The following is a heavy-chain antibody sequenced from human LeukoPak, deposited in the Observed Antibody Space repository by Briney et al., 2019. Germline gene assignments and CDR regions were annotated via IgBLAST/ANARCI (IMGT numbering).Heavy chain of an antibody. J-gene: IGHJ4*02. D-gene: IGHD6-6*01. V-gene: IGHV4-39*01. CDR3: ARLSAPQGY. CDR2: IYYSGST. CDR1: GGSISSSSYY. Sequence: SETLSLTCTVSGGSISSSSYYWGWIRQPPGKGLERIGSIYYSGSTYYNPSLKSRVTISVDTSKNQFSLKLSSVTAADTAVYYCARLSAPQGYWGQGTLVTVSS.